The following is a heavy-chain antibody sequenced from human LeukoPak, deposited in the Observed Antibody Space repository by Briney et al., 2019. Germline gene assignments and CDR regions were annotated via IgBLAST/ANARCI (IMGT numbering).Heavy chain of an antibody. V-gene: IGHV4-39*01. CDR1: GGSFSSTTYY. CDR2: INYSGST. D-gene: IGHD3-10*01. CDR3: ARYVFYGSGKYYFDY. Sequence: PSETLSLTCTVSGGSFSSTTYYWSWIRQPPGKGLEWIASINYSGSTYYNPSLKSRVTISVDTSENQFSLKLSSVTAPETALYYCARYVFYGSGKYYFDYWGQGTLVTVSS. J-gene: IGHJ4*02.